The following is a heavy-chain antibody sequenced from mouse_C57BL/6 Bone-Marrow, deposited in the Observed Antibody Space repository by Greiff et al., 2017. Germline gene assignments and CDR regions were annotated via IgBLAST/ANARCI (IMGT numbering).Heavy chain of an antibody. CDR2: IYPGNSDT. J-gene: IGHJ1*03. Sequence: DVKLQESGTVLARPGASVKMSCKTSGYTFTSYWMHWVKQRPGQGLEWIGAIYPGNSDTSYNQKFKGKAKLTAVTSASTAYMELSSLTNEDSAVYYCTRKGLYYGSSPYWYFDVWGTGTTVTVAS. D-gene: IGHD1-1*01. CDR1: GYTFTSYW. CDR3: TRKGLYYGSSPYWYFDV. V-gene: IGHV1-5*01.